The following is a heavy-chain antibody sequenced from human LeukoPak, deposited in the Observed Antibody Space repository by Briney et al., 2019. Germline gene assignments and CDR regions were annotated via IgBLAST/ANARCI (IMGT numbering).Heavy chain of an antibody. CDR1: GFTFSSYG. V-gene: IGHV3-30*18. Sequence: GGSLRLSCAASGFTFSSYGMHWVRQAPGKGLGWVAVISYDGSNKYYADSVKGRFTISRDNSKNTLYLQMNSLRAEDTAVYYCAKDRRFLYDILTGYWDAFDIWGQGTMVTVSS. J-gene: IGHJ3*02. D-gene: IGHD3-9*01. CDR3: AKDRRFLYDILTGYWDAFDI. CDR2: ISYDGSNK.